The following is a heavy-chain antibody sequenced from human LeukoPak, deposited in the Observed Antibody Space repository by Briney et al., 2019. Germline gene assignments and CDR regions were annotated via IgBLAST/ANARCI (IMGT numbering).Heavy chain of an antibody. Sequence: GGSLRLSCAASGFTFSSYSMNWVRQAPGKGLEWVSSISSSSSYIYCADSVKGRFTISRDNAKNSLYLQMNSLRAEDTAVYYCARVVYGDYETTMLDYWGQGTLVTVSS. D-gene: IGHD4-17*01. CDR1: GFTFSSYS. CDR2: ISSSSSYI. V-gene: IGHV3-21*01. J-gene: IGHJ4*02. CDR3: ARVVYGDYETTMLDY.